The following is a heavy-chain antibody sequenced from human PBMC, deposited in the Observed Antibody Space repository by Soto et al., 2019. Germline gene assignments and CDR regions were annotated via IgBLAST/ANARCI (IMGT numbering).Heavy chain of an antibody. J-gene: IGHJ4*02. D-gene: IGHD3-22*01. CDR1: GFFTFSRYW. CDR2: IKEDGSEK. Sequence: EVQLVESGGGSVQPGGSLRLSCVASGFFTFSRYWMSWVRQVPGQGLEWVANIKEDGSEKYYVDSVKGRFTISRDNAKTSVYLQMNGLRVEDTAVYYWARPDARYDSTAYWGQGTLVTVSS. CDR3: ARPDARYDSTAY. V-gene: IGHV3-7*04.